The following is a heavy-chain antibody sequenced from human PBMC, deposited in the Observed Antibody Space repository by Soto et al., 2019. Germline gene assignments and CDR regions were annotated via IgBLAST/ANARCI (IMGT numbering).Heavy chain of an antibody. D-gene: IGHD1-26*01. V-gene: IGHV3-48*02. CDR3: ARETAEGGYYAIDH. J-gene: IGHJ4*02. Sequence: GGSLRLSCTASGFTFSAYSMNWVRQAPGKGLEWVSYISSTSSSIYYADSVKGRFTISRDNAKNSLYLQMNSLRDDDTAVYYCARETAEGGYYAIDHWGQGSLVTVSS. CDR2: ISSTSSSI. CDR1: GFTFSAYS.